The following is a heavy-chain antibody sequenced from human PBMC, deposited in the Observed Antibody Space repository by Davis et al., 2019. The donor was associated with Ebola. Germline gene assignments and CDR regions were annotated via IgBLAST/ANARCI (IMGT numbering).Heavy chain of an antibody. CDR2: ISSSGSTI. CDR3: AREVTIFGVVIRADDAFDI. D-gene: IGHD3-3*01. Sequence: GGSLRLSCAASGFTFSDYYMSWIRQAPGKGLEWVSYISSSGSTIYYADSVKGRFTISRDNAKNSLYLQMNSLRAEDTAVYYCAREVTIFGVVIRADDAFDIWGQGTMVTVSS. J-gene: IGHJ3*02. CDR1: GFTFSDYY. V-gene: IGHV3-11*04.